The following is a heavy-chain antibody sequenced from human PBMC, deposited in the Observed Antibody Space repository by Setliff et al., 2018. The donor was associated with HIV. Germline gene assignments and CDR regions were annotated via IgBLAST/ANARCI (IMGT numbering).Heavy chain of an antibody. CDR2: IYHSGIT. CDR3: ARFRMQLWPQIYYYYMDV. D-gene: IGHD5-18*01. V-gene: IGHV4-31*03. CDR1: GGSISSGGYY. Sequence: SETLSLTCTVSGGSISSGGYYWSWIRQHPGKGLEWIGYIYHSGITYYTPSLKSRVTISLDTSKTQFSLKLSSVTAADTAVYYCARFRMQLWPQIYYYYMDVWGTGTTVTVSS. J-gene: IGHJ6*03.